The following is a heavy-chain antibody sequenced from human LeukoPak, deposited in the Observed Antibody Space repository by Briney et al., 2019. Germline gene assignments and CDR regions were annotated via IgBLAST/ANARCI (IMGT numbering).Heavy chain of an antibody. D-gene: IGHD2-2*01. CDR1: GGTFSSYA. CDR2: IIPIFGTA. V-gene: IGHV1-69*06. CDR3: ARDRGGYCSSTSCYLSEVDV. Sequence: ASVKVSCKASGGTFSSYAISWVRQAPGQGLEWMGGIIPIFGTANYAQKFQGRVTITADKSTSTAYMELSSLRSEDTAVYYCARDRGGYCSSTSCYLSEVDVWGKGTTVTVSS. J-gene: IGHJ6*04.